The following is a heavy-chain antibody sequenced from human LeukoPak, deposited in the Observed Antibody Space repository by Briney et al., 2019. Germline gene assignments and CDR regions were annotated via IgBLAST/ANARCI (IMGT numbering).Heavy chain of an antibody. CDR2: IYYSGST. CDR1: GGSISSYY. Sequence: PSETLSLTCTVSGGSISSYYWSWIRQPPGKGLEWIGYIYYSGSTNYNPSLKSRVTISVDTSKNQFSLKLSSVTAADTAVYYCASGSGSYNYWGQGTLVTVSS. J-gene: IGHJ4*02. CDR3: ASGSGSYNY. D-gene: IGHD3-10*01. V-gene: IGHV4-59*12.